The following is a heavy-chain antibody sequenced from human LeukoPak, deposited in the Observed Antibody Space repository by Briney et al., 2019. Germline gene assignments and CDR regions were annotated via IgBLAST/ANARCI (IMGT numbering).Heavy chain of an antibody. CDR2: IYHSGST. J-gene: IGHJ6*03. Sequence: SETLSLTCTVSGGSISSGYYWGWIRQPPGKGLEWIGSIYHSGSTYYNPSLSSRVTISIDTSKNQFSLKLSSVTAADTAVYYCAKEVAARPAYYYYMDVWGKGTTVTVSS. V-gene: IGHV4-38-2*02. CDR3: AKEVAARPAYYYYMDV. D-gene: IGHD6-6*01. CDR1: GGSISSGYY.